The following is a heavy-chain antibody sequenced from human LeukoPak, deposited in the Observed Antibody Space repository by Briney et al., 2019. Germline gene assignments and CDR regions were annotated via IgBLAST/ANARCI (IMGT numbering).Heavy chain of an antibody. J-gene: IGHJ6*03. CDR1: GFTFSSYA. Sequence: GGSLRLSCAASGFTFSSYAMSWVRQAPGKGLEWVSAISGSGGSTYYADSVKGRFTISRDNSKNTLYLQMYSLRAEDTAVYYCAKKVVTQYYYYMDVWGKGTTVTVSS. CDR3: AKKVVTQYYYYMDV. CDR2: ISGSGGST. D-gene: IGHD4-23*01. V-gene: IGHV3-23*01.